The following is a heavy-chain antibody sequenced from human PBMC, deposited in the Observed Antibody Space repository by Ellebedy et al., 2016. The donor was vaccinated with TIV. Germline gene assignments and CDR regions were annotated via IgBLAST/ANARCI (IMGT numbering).Heavy chain of an antibody. CDR3: AATLRYSSGWYRGINWFDP. J-gene: IGHJ5*02. Sequence: MPSETLSLTCTVSGGSISSSSYYWGWIRQPPGKGLEWIGSIYYSGSTYYNPSLKSRVTISVDTSKNQFSLKLSSLTAADTAVYYCAATLRYSSGWYRGINWFDPWGQGTLVTVSS. CDR2: IYYSGST. CDR1: GGSISSSSYY. D-gene: IGHD6-19*01. V-gene: IGHV4-39*01.